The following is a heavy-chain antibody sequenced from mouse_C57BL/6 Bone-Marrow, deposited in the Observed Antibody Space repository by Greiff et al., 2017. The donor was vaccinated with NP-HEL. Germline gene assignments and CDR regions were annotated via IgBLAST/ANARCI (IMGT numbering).Heavy chain of an antibody. Sequence: QVHVKQSGPELVKPGASVKISCKASGYTFTDYYINWVKQRPGQGLEWIGWIFPGSGSTYYNEKFKGKATLTVDKSSSTAYMLLSSLTSEDSAVYFCASGIITTVVAFDYWGQGTTLTVSS. CDR2: IFPGSGST. D-gene: IGHD1-1*01. J-gene: IGHJ2*01. V-gene: IGHV1-75*01. CDR1: GYTFTDYY. CDR3: ASGIITTVVAFDY.